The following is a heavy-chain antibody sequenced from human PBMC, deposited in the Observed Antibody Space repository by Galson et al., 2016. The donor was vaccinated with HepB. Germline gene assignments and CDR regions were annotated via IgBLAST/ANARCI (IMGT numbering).Heavy chain of an antibody. J-gene: IGHJ6*02. V-gene: IGHV4-59*01. Sequence: SETLSLTCTVSGASISNYFWSWIRQPPGKGLEWIGYIYYSGRPSGGTKYNPSLQSRVTISVDTSINQFSLKLNSVTAADTALYYCAGNRATAPHYGMDVWGQGTTVTVSS. CDR1: GASISNYF. CDR3: AGNRATAPHYGMDV. CDR2: IYYSGRPSGGT.